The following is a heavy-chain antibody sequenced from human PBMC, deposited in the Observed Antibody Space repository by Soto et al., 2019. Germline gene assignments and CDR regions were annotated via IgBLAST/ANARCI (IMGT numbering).Heavy chain of an antibody. CDR1: GGNFRNLG. D-gene: IGHD3-16*02. CDR3: TDPKVELSPSGVYHGVDV. J-gene: IGHJ6*02. Sequence: GGPHRHRYRACGGNFRNLGRRWVRQAQGKGLEWVAVISYDGSNKYYAAPVKGRFTISRNDSKNTLYLQMHSLKTEDTGVYYCTDPKVELSPSGVYHGVDVWGQGTTVTVSS. V-gene: IGHV3-30*03. CDR2: ISYDGSNK.